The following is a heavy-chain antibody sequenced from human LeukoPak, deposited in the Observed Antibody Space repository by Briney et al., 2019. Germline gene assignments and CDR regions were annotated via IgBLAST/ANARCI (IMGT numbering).Heavy chain of an antibody. J-gene: IGHJ6*03. V-gene: IGHV4-38-2*02. CDR1: GYSISSGYY. Sequence: SETLSLTCTVSGYSISSGYYWGWIRQPPGKGLEWIGSIYHSGSTYYNPSLKSRVTISVDTSKNQFSLELSSVTAADTAVYYCAREEDIYFYMDVWGKGTTVTVSS. CDR2: IYHSGST. CDR3: AREEDIYFYMDV.